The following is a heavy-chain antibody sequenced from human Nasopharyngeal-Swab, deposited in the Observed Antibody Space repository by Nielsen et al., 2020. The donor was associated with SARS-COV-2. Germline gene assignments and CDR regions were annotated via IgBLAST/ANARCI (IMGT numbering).Heavy chain of an antibody. V-gene: IGHV3-13*01. CDR1: GFTFSSYD. CDR3: ARDGVVVVAASKYYYYGMDV. CDR2: IGTAGDT. Sequence: LSLTCAASGFTFSSYDMHWVRQATGKGLEWVSAIGTAGDTYYPGSVKGRFTISRENAKNSLYLQMNSLRAEDTAVYYCARDGVVVVAASKYYYYGMDVWGQGTTVTVSS. J-gene: IGHJ6*02. D-gene: IGHD2-15*01.